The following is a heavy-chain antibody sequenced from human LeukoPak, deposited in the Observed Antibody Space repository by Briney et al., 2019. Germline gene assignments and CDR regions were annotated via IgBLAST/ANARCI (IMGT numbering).Heavy chain of an antibody. CDR1: GYTFTSYG. CDR3: ARDSYYYDSSGYYYPYYFDY. Sequence: SVKVSCKASGYTFTSYGISWVRQAPGQGLEWMGWISAYNGNTNYAQKLQGRVTMTTDTSTSTAYMELRSLRSDDTAVYYCARDSYYYDSSGYYYPYYFDYWGLGTLVTVSS. J-gene: IGHJ4*02. V-gene: IGHV1-18*01. D-gene: IGHD3-22*01. CDR2: ISAYNGNT.